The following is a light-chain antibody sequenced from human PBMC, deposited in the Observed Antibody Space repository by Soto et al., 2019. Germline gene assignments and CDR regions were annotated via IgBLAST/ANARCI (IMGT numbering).Light chain of an antibody. J-gene: IGKJ1*01. Sequence: DIQMTQSPSTLSASVGDTVTVTCRASQSVSGWLAWYQQKPGKAPDLLIYEASSLESGVPSRFSGSGSGTEFTLTISSLQPDDVATYYCQQYNSYSCTFGQGTKVDIK. CDR1: QSVSGW. CDR3: QQYNSYSCT. CDR2: EAS. V-gene: IGKV1-5*01.